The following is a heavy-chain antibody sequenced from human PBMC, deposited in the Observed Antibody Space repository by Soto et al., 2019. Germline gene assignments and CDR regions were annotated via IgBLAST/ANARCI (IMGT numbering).Heavy chain of an antibody. CDR3: ARRSGTNGICTFDS. Sequence: GGSLRLSCVVSGFPFSTYSMSWGRQAPGRRLEWVSSISSRGTIYYAESLKGRFTISRDNAKNSLYLEVNSLRVEDTAIYYCARRSGTNGICTFDSWGKGNLVTVYS. J-gene: IGHJ4*02. D-gene: IGHD2-8*01. V-gene: IGHV3-21*01. CDR2: ISSRGTI. CDR1: GFPFSTYS.